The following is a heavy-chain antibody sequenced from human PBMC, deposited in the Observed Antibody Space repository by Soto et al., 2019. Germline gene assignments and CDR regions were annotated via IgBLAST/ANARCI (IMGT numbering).Heavy chain of an antibody. CDR2: IYFSGSA. J-gene: IGHJ4*02. CDR1: GGSITSYY. CDR3: ARRYSGYGDY. Sequence: SETLSLTCTVSGGSITSYYWSWIRQPPGKGLEWIGYIYFSGSANYNPSLKSRDTISVDTSKNQFSLKLSSVTSADTAVYYCARRYSGYGDYWGQGTLVTAPQ. D-gene: IGHD5-12*01. V-gene: IGHV4-59*08.